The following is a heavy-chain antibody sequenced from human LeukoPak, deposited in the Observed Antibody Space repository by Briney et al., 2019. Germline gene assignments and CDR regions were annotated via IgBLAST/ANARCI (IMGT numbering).Heavy chain of an antibody. D-gene: IGHD3-10*01. CDR3: AKDAVAPGSGGDYFDY. CDR2: ISSSSSYI. Sequence: GGSLRLSCAASGFTFSSYSMNWVRQAPGKGLEWVSSISSSSSYIYYADSVKGRFTLSRDNSKNILYLQMNSLRAEDTAVYSCAKDAVAPGSGGDYFDYWGQGTLVTVSS. J-gene: IGHJ4*02. CDR1: GFTFSSYS. V-gene: IGHV3-21*04.